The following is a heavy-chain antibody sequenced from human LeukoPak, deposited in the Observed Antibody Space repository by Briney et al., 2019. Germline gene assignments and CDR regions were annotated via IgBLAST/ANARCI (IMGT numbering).Heavy chain of an antibody. J-gene: IGHJ4*02. CDR1: GFTFSSYA. D-gene: IGHD3-3*01. CDR3: ARSPLTIFGYFDY. CDR2: ISYDGSNK. Sequence: PGGSLRLSCAASGFTFSSYAMHWVRQAPGKGLEWVAVISYDGSNKYYADSVKGRFTISRDNSKNTLYLQMNSLRAEDTAVYYCARSPLTIFGYFDYWGQGTLVTVSS. V-gene: IGHV3-30-3*01.